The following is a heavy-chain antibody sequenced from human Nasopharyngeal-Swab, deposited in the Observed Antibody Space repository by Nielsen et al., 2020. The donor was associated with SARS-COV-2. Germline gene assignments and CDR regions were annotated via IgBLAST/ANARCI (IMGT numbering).Heavy chain of an antibody. CDR2: ISGSGGST. Sequence: GGSLRLSCAASGFTFSSDVMSCVRQAPGKGLEWVSAISGSGGSTYYADAVKRRFTISRDNSKNTLYLQMNSLSVEDTAVYYCAKGLLSNWFDPWGQGTLVTVSS. V-gene: IGHV3-23*01. CDR3: AKGLLSNWFDP. CDR1: GFTFSSDV. J-gene: IGHJ5*02. D-gene: IGHD2-15*01.